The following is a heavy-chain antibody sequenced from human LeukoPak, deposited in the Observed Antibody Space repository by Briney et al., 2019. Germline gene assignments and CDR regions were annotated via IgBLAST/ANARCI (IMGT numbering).Heavy chain of an antibody. Sequence: SETLSLTCTVSGGSISSGGYYWSWIRQHPGKGLEWIGYIYYSGSTYYNPSLKSRVTISVDTSKNQFSLKLSSVTAADTAVYYCARVGYCSSTSCFAAMDVWGQGTTVTVSS. CDR2: IYYSGST. V-gene: IGHV4-31*03. D-gene: IGHD2-2*01. J-gene: IGHJ6*02. CDR3: ARVGYCSSTSCFAAMDV. CDR1: GGSISSGGYY.